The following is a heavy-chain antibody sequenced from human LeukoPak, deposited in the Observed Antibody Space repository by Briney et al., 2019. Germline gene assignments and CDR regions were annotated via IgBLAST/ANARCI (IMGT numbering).Heavy chain of an antibody. Sequence: GGSLRLSCAASGFTFSSYWMSWVRQAPGKGLEWVGNIKQDGSEKYYMDSVKGRFTISRDNAKNSLYLQMNSLRAEDTAVYYCASEPGIAAAGFGAFDIWGQGTMVTVSS. CDR3: ASEPGIAAAGFGAFDI. J-gene: IGHJ3*02. V-gene: IGHV3-7*01. CDR1: GFTFSSYW. CDR2: IKQDGSEK. D-gene: IGHD6-13*01.